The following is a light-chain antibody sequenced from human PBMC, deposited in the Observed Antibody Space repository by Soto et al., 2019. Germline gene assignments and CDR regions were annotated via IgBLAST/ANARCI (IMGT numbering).Light chain of an antibody. J-gene: IGKJ5*01. CDR3: QQYSHLIT. CDR2: KAS. Sequence: IQMTQSPSTLSGSVGARVAITCRASQTISSWLAWYQQKPGKAPKLLIYKASTLKSGVPSRFSGSGSGTDFTFTISSLQPEDIATYYCQQYSHLITFGQGTRLEI. V-gene: IGKV1-5*03. CDR1: QTISSW.